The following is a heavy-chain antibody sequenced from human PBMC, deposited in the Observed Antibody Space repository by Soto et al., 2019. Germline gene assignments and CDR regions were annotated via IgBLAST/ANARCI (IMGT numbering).Heavy chain of an antibody. J-gene: IGHJ5*02. CDR1: GGSFSGYY. CDR3: ARDRIVGVTRWFDP. V-gene: IGHV4-34*01. D-gene: IGHD1-26*01. Sequence: QVQLQQWGAGLLKPSETLSLTCAVYGGSFSGYYWSWIRQPPGKGLEWIGEINHSGSTNYNPALKCRVTVSVDTSKNHLPLKLSSVTAADTAVYYCARDRIVGVTRWFDPWGQGTLVTVSS. CDR2: INHSGST.